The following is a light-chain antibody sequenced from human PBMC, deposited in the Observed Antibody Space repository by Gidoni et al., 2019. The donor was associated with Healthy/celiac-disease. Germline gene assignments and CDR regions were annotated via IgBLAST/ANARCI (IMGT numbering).Light chain of an antibody. CDR2: KAS. CDR3: QQYNSYSWT. V-gene: IGKV1-5*03. J-gene: IGKJ1*01. CDR1: QSISSW. Sequence: DIQMTKSPSTLSASVGSRVTITCRASQSISSWFAWYQQKPGKAPKLLIYKASSLESGVPSRFSGSGSGTEFTLTISSLQPDDFATYYCQQYNSYSWTFGQGTKVEIK.